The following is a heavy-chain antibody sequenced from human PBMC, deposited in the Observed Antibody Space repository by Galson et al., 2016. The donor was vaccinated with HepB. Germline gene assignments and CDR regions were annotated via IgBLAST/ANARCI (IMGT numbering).Heavy chain of an antibody. Sequence: SLRLSCAASGFTLRTYAMAWVRQAPGKGLEWVSGSSGNGANTYYADSVKGRFTISRDNSKNTLYLQMNSLRVEDTAVYYCAKEWGDFWSGYSHGLDYWGQGAVVTVSS. D-gene: IGHD3-3*01. CDR1: GFTLRTYA. V-gene: IGHV3-23*01. CDR3: AKEWGDFWSGYSHGLDY. CDR2: SSGNGANT. J-gene: IGHJ4*02.